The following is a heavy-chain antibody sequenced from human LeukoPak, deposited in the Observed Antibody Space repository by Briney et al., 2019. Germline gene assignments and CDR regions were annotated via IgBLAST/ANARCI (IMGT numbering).Heavy chain of an antibody. CDR2: ISSSSSYI. CDR3: ASRSEAAALGAFDI. Sequence: GGSLRLSCAASGFTFSSYSMNWVRQAPGKGLEWVSSISSSSSYIYYADSVKGRFTISRDNAKNSLYLQMNSLRAVDTAVYYCASRSEAAALGAFDIWGQGTMVTVSS. D-gene: IGHD6-13*01. J-gene: IGHJ3*02. V-gene: IGHV3-21*01. CDR1: GFTFSSYS.